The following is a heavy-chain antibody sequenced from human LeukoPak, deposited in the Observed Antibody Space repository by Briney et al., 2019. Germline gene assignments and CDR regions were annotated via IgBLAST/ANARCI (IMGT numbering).Heavy chain of an antibody. J-gene: IGHJ4*02. CDR2: IFYTGST. D-gene: IGHD1-1*01. V-gene: IGHV4-31*03. Sequence: PSQTLSLTCTVSGGSISSGGYYWSWIRQHPGKGLEWIGYIFYTGSTYYNPSLKSRVTISVDTSKNQFSLKLSSVTAADTAVYFCARNGGHNQEHWGQGTLVTVSS. CDR1: GGSISSGGYY. CDR3: ARNGGHNQEH.